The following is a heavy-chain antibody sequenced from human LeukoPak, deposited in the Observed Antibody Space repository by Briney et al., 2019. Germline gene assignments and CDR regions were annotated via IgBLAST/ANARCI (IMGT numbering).Heavy chain of an antibody. CDR1: GGPFSGYY. Sequence: SETLPLTCAVYGGPFSGYYWSWIRQPPGKGLEWIGEINHSGSTNYNPSLKSRVTISVDTSKNQFSLKLSSVTAADTAVYYCANRGSVVTAMSGHWFDPWGQGTLVTVSS. V-gene: IGHV4-34*01. CDR3: ANRGSVVTAMSGHWFDP. D-gene: IGHD2-21*02. CDR2: INHSGST. J-gene: IGHJ5*02.